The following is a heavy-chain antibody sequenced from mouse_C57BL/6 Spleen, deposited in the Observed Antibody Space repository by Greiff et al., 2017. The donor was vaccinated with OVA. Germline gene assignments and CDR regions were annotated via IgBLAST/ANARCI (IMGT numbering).Heavy chain of an antibody. V-gene: IGHV1-50*01. Sequence: QVHVKQPGAELVKPGASVKLSCKASGYTFTSYWMQWVKQRPGQGLEWIGEIDPSDSYTNYNQKFKGKATLTVDTSSSTAYMQLSSLTSEDSAVYYCARTITTVVATRYYAMDYWGQGTSVTVSS. CDR1: GYTFTSYW. CDR2: IDPSDSYT. J-gene: IGHJ4*01. D-gene: IGHD1-1*01. CDR3: ARTITTVVATRYYAMDY.